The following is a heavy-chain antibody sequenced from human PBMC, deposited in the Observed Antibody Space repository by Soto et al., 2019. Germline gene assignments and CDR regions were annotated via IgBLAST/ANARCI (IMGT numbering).Heavy chain of an antibody. V-gene: IGHV4-34*01. J-gene: IGHJ6*03. CDR3: ARERAYCSSTSCYPYYYYYYMDV. CDR2: INHSGST. Sequence: SETLSLTCAVYCGSFSGYYWGWIRQPPGKGLEWIGEINHSGSTNYNPSLKSRVTISVDTSKNQFSLKLSSVTAADTAVYYCARERAYCSSTSCYPYYYYYYMDVWGKGTTVT. D-gene: IGHD2-2*01. CDR1: CGSFSGYY.